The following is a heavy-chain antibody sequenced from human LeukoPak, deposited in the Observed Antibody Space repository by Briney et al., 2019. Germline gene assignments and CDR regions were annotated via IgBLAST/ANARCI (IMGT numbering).Heavy chain of an antibody. Sequence: GGSLRLSCAASGFNFDDYAMHWVRQPPGKGLEWVSFITWDGVTTYYADSVKGRFTISRDNSKNSLYLQMNSLRAEDTALYYCAKDAGSSSWKWFDRWGQGTLVTVSS. V-gene: IGHV3-43D*03. D-gene: IGHD6-13*01. J-gene: IGHJ5*02. CDR1: GFNFDDYA. CDR3: AKDAGSSSWKWFDR. CDR2: ITWDGVTT.